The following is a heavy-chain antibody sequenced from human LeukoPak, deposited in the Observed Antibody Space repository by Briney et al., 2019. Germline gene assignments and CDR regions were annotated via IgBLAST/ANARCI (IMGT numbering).Heavy chain of an antibody. V-gene: IGHV3-74*01. CDR2: INSDGSST. CDR3: ARDGRATAFDY. Sequence: GGSLRLSCAASGFTFSSYWVHWVRQAPGKGLVWVSRINSDGSSTSYADSVKGRFTISRDNAKNTLYLQMNSLRAEDTAVYYCARDGRATAFDYWGQGTLVTVSS. CDR1: GFTFSSYW. J-gene: IGHJ4*02. D-gene: IGHD1-26*01.